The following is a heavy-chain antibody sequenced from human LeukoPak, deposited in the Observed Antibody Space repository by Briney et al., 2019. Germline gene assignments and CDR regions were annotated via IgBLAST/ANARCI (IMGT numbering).Heavy chain of an antibody. Sequence: GGSLRLSCAASGFTFSIYSMSWVRLAPGKGLEWVSEISGSGESTYYGDSVKGRFTISRDNSKNTLYLQMNSLRAGDTAIYYCAREHWDFDYWGQGTLVTVSS. CDR2: ISGSGEST. CDR1: GFTFSIYS. J-gene: IGHJ4*02. V-gene: IGHV3-23*01. D-gene: IGHD7-27*01. CDR3: AREHWDFDY.